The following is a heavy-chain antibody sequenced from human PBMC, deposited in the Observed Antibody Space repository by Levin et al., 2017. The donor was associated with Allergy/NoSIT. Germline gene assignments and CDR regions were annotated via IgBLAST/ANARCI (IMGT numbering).Heavy chain of an antibody. J-gene: IGHJ4*02. Sequence: SGPTLVKPTQTLTLTCTFSGFSLSTSGMSVNWIRQPPGKALEWLARIDWDEDKYYSTSLKTRLTISKDTSKNQVVLTMTNMDPVDTATYYCARRSGSGRYLDYWGQGTLVTVSS. CDR2: IDWDEDK. D-gene: IGHD3-10*01. CDR3: ARRSGSGRYLDY. V-gene: IGHV2-70*11. CDR1: GFSLSTSGMS.